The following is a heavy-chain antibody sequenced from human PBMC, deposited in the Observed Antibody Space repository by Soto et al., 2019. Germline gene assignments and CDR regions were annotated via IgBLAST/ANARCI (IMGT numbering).Heavy chain of an antibody. CDR3: GRDITGSYKGGPWFDP. D-gene: IGHD1-20*01. CDR1: GGSLSSQS. V-gene: IGHV4-4*07. J-gene: IGHJ5*02. CDR2: IYNSGTT. Sequence: PSETLSLTCTVSGGSLSSQSWSWIRQPAGKGLEWLGHIYNSGTTNYNPSLKSRVTMSVDTSKRQISLSLRSVTAADTAMYYCGRDITGSYKGGPWFDPWGQGILVTVSS.